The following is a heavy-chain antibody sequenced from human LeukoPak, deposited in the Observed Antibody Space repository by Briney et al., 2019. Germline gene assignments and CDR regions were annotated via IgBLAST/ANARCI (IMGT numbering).Heavy chain of an antibody. D-gene: IGHD3-3*01. CDR1: GFTFSSYS. CDR3: ARAPDGIRFMNWFDP. J-gene: IGHJ5*02. Sequence: GGSLRLSCAASGFTFSSYSMNWVRQAPGQGLEWVSYISSSSSTIYYADSVKGRFTISRDNAKNSLYLQMNSLRAEDTAVYYCARAPDGIRFMNWFDPWGQGTLVTVSS. CDR2: ISSSSSTI. V-gene: IGHV3-48*01.